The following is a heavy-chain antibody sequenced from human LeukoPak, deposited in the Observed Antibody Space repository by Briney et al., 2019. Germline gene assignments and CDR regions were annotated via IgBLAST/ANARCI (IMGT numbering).Heavy chain of an antibody. Sequence: PSETLSLTCTVSGGSISSYYWSWIRQPPGKGLEWVGYIYYSGSTNYNPSLKSRVTISVDTSKNQFSLKLRSVTAADTAVYYCARHDAHGDYAMSDYWGQGTLVTVSS. CDR3: ARHDAHGDYAMSDY. V-gene: IGHV4-59*08. CDR1: GGSISSYY. J-gene: IGHJ4*02. CDR2: IYYSGST. D-gene: IGHD4-17*01.